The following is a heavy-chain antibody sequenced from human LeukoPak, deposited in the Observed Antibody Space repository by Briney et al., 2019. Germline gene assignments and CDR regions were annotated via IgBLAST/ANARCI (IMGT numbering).Heavy chain of an antibody. CDR3: ARGALYCSSTSCYGGYYYMDV. CDR1: GYTFTDSF. Sequence: ASVKVSCKAAGYTFTDSFMHWVRQAPGQGLEWMGWINPNSGGTNYAQKFQGRVTMTRNTSISTAYMELSSLRSEDTAVYYCARGALYCSSTSCYGGYYYMDVWGKGTTVTISS. V-gene: IGHV1-2*02. J-gene: IGHJ6*03. D-gene: IGHD2-2*01. CDR2: INPNSGGT.